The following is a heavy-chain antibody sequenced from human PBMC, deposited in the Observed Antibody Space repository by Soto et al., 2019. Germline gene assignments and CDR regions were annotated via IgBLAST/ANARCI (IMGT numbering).Heavy chain of an antibody. D-gene: IGHD2-2*01. Sequence: ASVKVSCKASGYTFTSYGISWVRQAPGQGLEWMGWISAYNGNTNYAQKLQGRVTMTTDTSTSTAYMELRSLRSDDTAVYYCARPRLVWVVPAAENDYWGQGTLVTVSS. CDR1: GYTFTSYG. CDR3: ARPRLVWVVPAAENDY. CDR2: ISAYNGNT. J-gene: IGHJ4*02. V-gene: IGHV1-18*01.